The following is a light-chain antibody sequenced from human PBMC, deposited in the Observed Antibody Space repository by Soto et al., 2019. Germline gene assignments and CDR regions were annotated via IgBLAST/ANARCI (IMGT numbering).Light chain of an antibody. CDR3: QQYNSYSRS. J-gene: IGKJ2*01. Sequence: DIQMTQSPSTLSASVGDRVTITCRARESISRWLAWYQQNPGKAPKLLIYDASDLDSGVPSRFSGSGSGTEFTLTISSLQPDDFATYYCQQYNSYSRSFGQGTKLEI. V-gene: IGKV1-5*01. CDR2: DAS. CDR1: ESISRW.